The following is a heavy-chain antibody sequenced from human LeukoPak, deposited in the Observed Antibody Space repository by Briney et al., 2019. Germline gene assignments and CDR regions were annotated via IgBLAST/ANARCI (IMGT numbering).Heavy chain of an antibody. CDR1: GYTFTGYY. Sequence: PEASVKVSCKASGYTFTGYYMHWVRQAPGQGLGWMGWINPNSGGTNYAQKFQGRVTMTRDTSISTAYMELSRLRSDDTAVYYCASSLGYCSGGSCIPHYYYGMDVWGQGTTVTVSS. V-gene: IGHV1-2*02. CDR2: INPNSGGT. CDR3: ASSLGYCSGGSCIPHYYYGMDV. J-gene: IGHJ6*02. D-gene: IGHD2-15*01.